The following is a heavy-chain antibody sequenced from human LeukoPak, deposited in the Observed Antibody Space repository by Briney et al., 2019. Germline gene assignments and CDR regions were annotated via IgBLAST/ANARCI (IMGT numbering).Heavy chain of an antibody. D-gene: IGHD2-2*01. CDR2: MYYSGST. CDR3: ARSIVVVPAAMQGYYYYYMDV. Sequence: SETLSLTCTVSGGSISSYYWSWIRQPPGKGLEWIGYMYYSGSTNYNPSLKSRVTISVDTSKNQFSLKLSSVTAADTAVYYCARSIVVVPAAMQGYYYYYMDVWGKGTTVTVSS. CDR1: GGSISSYY. V-gene: IGHV4-59*08. J-gene: IGHJ6*03.